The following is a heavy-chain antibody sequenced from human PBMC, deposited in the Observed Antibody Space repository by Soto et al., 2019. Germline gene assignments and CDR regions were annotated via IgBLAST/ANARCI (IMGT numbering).Heavy chain of an antibody. Sequence: EVQVVESGGGLVQPGGSLRLSCVASGFTFSIYWMHWVRQAPGTGLVWVSRMKYDGSTTSYADSVKGRFTISRDNAKNTVYLQMNSLRAEDTGVYYCARGLRNYYGVDVWGQVTTVTVSS. CDR3: ARGLRNYYGVDV. V-gene: IGHV3-74*01. CDR1: GFTFSIYW. D-gene: IGHD4-17*01. CDR2: MKYDGSTT. J-gene: IGHJ6*02.